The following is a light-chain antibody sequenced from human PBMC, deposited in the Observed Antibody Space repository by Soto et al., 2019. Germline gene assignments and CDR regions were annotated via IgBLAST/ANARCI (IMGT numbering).Light chain of an antibody. CDR3: QQYNNWPPYT. Sequence: EIVMTQSPATLSVSPWERATLSCRASQSVNSNLAWYQQKPGQAPSLLIYGASTRATGVPARFSGSGSGTEFTLTISSLQSEDFAVYYCQQYNNWPPYTFGQGTKLEIK. V-gene: IGKV3-15*01. CDR2: GAS. J-gene: IGKJ2*01. CDR1: QSVNSN.